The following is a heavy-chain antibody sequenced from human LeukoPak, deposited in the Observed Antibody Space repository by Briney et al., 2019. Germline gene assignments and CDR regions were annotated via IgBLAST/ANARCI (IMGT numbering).Heavy chain of an antibody. CDR2: ISSASSSI. CDR1: GFTFSGYS. D-gene: IGHD1-26*01. J-gene: IGHJ4*02. CDR3: AKDRGSDYYFDY. V-gene: IGHV3-48*01. Sequence: PGTSLRLSCAASGFTFSGYSMNWVRQAPGKGLEWISYISSASSSIYYADSVKGRFTISRDNSKNTLYLQMNSLRAEDTAVYYCAKDRGSDYYFDYWGQGTLVTVSS.